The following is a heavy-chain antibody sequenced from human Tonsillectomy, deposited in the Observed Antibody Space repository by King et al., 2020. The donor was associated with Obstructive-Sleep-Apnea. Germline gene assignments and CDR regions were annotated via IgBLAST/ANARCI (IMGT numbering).Heavy chain of an antibody. CDR1: GFTFSTYA. CDR2: ISGSGGST. J-gene: IGHJ4*02. V-gene: IGHV3-23*04. Sequence: VQLVESGGGLERPGGSLRLSCAASGFTFSTYAMSWVRQAPGKGLEWVSGISGSGGSTYYADSVKGRFTISRDNSKNTLYLQMNSLRAEDTAIYYCAKDRLTIMWIDYGGQGTLVTVSS. CDR3: AKDRLTIMWIDY. D-gene: IGHD2-21*01.